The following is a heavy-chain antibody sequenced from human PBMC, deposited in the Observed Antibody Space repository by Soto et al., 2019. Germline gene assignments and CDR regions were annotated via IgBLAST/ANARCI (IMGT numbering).Heavy chain of an antibody. CDR3: ARDTDYGDRHFDY. CDR2: ISSSSSYI. J-gene: IGHJ4*02. D-gene: IGHD4-17*01. CDR1: GFTFSSYG. V-gene: IGHV3-21*01. Sequence: GGSLRLSCAASGFTFSSYGMNWVRQAPGKGLEWVSSISSSSSYIYYADSVKGRFTISRDNAKNSLYLQMNSLRAEDTAVYYCARDTDYGDRHFDYWGQGTLVTVSS.